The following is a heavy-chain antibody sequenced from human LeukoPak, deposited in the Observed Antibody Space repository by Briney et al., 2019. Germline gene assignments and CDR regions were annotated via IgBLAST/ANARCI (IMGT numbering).Heavy chain of an antibody. V-gene: IGHV4-59*01. CDR3: ARVRAHLDAFDI. CDR2: IYYSGST. J-gene: IGHJ3*02. CDR1: GGSFSGYY. Sequence: SETLSLTCAVYGGSFSGYYWSWIRRPPGKGLEWIGYIYYSGSTNYNPSLKGRVTISVDTSKNQFSLKLSSVTAADTAVYYCARVRAHLDAFDIWGQGTMVTVSS.